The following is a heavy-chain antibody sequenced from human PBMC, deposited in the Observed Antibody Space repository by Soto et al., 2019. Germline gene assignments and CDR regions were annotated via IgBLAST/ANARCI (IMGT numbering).Heavy chain of an antibody. CDR3: AIRSSDYYLHAFDL. CDR2: ISYSGST. D-gene: IGHD3-22*01. Sequence: QVQLQESGPGLVKPSQTLSLTCTVSGASINSGSYYWNWIRQHPGKGLEWIGYISYSGSTYYNPSLERRGTISLNTSENQFSLKLSSVTSADTAVYYCAIRSSDYYLHAFDLWGQGTMVTVSS. J-gene: IGHJ3*01. V-gene: IGHV4-31*03. CDR1: GASINSGSYY.